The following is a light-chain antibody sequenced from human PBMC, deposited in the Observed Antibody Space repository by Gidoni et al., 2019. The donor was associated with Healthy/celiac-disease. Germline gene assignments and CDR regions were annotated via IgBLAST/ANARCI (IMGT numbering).Light chain of an antibody. J-gene: IGLJ2*01. Sequence: SVLTQPPSVSGAPGQRVPIPGTGSSSNIGAGYDVHGYQQLPGTAPKLLIYVNSNRPSGVPDRFSGSKSGTSASLAITGLQAEDEADYYCQSYDSSLSGSRVFGGGPKLTVL. CDR2: VNS. CDR1: SSNIGAGYD. V-gene: IGLV1-40*01. CDR3: QSYDSSLSGSRV.